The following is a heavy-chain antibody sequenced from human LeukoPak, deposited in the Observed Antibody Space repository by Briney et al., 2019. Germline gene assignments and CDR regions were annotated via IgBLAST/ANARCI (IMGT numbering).Heavy chain of an antibody. D-gene: IGHD3-3*01. V-gene: IGHV4-59*01. CDR1: GGSISSYY. CDR3: ARGAAYDFWSGYYTPYYFDY. J-gene: IGHJ4*02. CDR2: IYYSGST. Sequence: SETLSLTCTVSGGSISSYYWSWIRQPPGKGLKWIGNIYYSGSTNYNPSLKSRVTISVDTSKNQFSLKLSSVTAADTAVYYCARGAAYDFWSGYYTPYYFDYWGQGTLVTVSS.